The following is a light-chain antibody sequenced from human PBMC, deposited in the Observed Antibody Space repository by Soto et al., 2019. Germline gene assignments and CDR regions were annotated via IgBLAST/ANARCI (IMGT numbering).Light chain of an antibody. CDR1: SSDVGGYNY. CDR3: SSYTCSSLHV. CDR2: DVS. V-gene: IGLV2-14*03. J-gene: IGLJ1*01. Sequence: QSVLTQPASVSGSPGQSITISCTGTSSDVGGYNYVSWYQQHPGKAPKLMIYDVSNRPSGVSNRFSGSKSGNTASLTISGLQAEDETDYYCSSYTCSSLHVFGTGTKVTVL.